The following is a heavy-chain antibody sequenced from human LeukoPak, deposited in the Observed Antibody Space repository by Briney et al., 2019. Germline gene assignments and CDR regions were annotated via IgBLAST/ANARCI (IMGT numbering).Heavy chain of an antibody. V-gene: IGHV1-18*01. CDR1: GYTFTSYG. Sequence: ASVKVSCKASGYTFTSYGISWVRQAPGQGLEWMGWISAYNGNTNYAQKLQGRVTMTTDTSTSTAYMELRSLRSDDTAVYYCARDPYSSSRQTFDYWGQGTLVTVSS. J-gene: IGHJ4*02. CDR3: ARDPYSSSRQTFDY. D-gene: IGHD6-13*01. CDR2: ISAYNGNT.